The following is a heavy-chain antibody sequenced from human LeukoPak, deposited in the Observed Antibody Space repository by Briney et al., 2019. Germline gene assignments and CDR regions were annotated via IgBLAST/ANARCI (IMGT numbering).Heavy chain of an antibody. CDR3: ARHGQYCSSTNCYSGNDY. V-gene: IGHV3-7*01. CDR2: INKDGSEK. J-gene: IGHJ4*02. D-gene: IGHD2-2*02. CDR1: GFTFSSYW. Sequence: GGSLRLSCAASGFTFSSYWMSWVRQAPGKGLEWVANINKDGSEKYYVDSVKGRFTISRDNAKNSLYLQMNSLRAEDTAVYYCARHGQYCSSTNCYSGNDYWGQGALVTVSS.